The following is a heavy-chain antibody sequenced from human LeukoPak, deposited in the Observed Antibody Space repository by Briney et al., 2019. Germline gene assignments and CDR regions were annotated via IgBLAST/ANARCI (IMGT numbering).Heavy chain of an antibody. CDR2: ISHGGGST. Sequence: GGSLRLSCVGSGFTFNNEGLSWVRQAPGKGLDWVPGISHGGGSTYYADSVKGRFTISRDNSKNTVYLQMKSLRVEDTAVYYCAKIRGDYDILTGYYVMDVWGKGTTVTISA. J-gene: IGHJ6*04. CDR1: GFTFNNEG. V-gene: IGHV3-23*01. CDR3: AKIRGDYDILTGYYVMDV. D-gene: IGHD3-9*01.